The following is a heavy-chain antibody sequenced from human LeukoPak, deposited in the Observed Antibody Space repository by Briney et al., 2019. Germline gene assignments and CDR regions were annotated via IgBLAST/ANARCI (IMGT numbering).Heavy chain of an antibody. CDR3: ASMQYYDFWSGYTQAEFDY. CDR1: GFTFSRYS. J-gene: IGHJ4*02. CDR2: ISSSSSYI. Sequence: EGSLRLSCAASGFTFSRYSMNWVRQAPGKGLEWVSSISSSSSYIYYADSVKGRFTISRDNAKNSLYLQMNSLRAEDTAVYYCASMQYYDFWSGYTQAEFDYWGQGTLVTVSS. V-gene: IGHV3-21*01. D-gene: IGHD3-3*01.